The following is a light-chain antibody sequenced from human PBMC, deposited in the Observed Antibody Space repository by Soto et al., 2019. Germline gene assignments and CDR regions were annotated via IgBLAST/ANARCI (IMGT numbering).Light chain of an antibody. CDR1: QSLSSSY. CDR2: GAS. V-gene: IGKV3-20*01. CDR3: QQYESSPET. J-gene: IGKJ1*01. Sequence: EVVLTQSPDTLSLSPWERATLSCRASQSLSSSYLAWYQQKPGQAPRLLIYGASGRATGIPDRFSGSGSGTDFTLTITRLEPEDFAVYYCQQYESSPETFGQGTKVDIK.